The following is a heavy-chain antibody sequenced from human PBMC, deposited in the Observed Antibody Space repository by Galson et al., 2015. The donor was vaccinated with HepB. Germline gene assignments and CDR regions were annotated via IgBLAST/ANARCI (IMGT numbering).Heavy chain of an antibody. V-gene: IGHV6-1*01. CDR1: GDSVSSNSAA. J-gene: IGHJ5*02. CDR3: AAQQWLAKGNWFDP. CDR2: TYYRSKWYN. D-gene: IGHD6-19*01. Sequence: CAISGDSVSSNSAAWNWIRQSPSRGLEWLGRTYYRSKWYNDYAVSVKSRITINPDTSKNQFSLQLNSVTPEDTAVYYCAAQQWLAKGNWFDPWGQGTLVTVSS.